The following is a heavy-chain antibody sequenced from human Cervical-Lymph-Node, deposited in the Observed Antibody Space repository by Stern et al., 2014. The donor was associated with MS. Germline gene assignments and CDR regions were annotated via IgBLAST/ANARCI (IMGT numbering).Heavy chain of an antibody. CDR1: GYSFTTYP. V-gene: IGHV1-46*01. CDR2: INPSTSGT. J-gene: IGHJ4*02. D-gene: IGHD6-19*01. CDR3: AIPVAGYDY. Sequence: VQLVQSGAEVREPGESVKVSCETSGYSFTTYPVHWVRQATGQGPEWMGIINPSTSGTSYAQKIQGRVTMTRDTSTITVYMELSSLRSEDTAVYYWAIPVAGYDYWGQGTLVIVSS.